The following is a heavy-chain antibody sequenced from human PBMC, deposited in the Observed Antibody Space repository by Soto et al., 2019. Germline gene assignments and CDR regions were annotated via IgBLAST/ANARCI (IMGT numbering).Heavy chain of an antibody. CDR3: AKDPKLLWFGELSPYYYGMDV. D-gene: IGHD3-10*01. J-gene: IGHJ6*02. V-gene: IGHV3-21*01. CDR1: GFTFSSYS. CDR2: ISSSSSYI. Sequence: GGSLRLSCAASGFTFSSYSMNWVRQAPGKGLEWVSSISSSSSYIYYADSVKGRFTISRDNSKNTLYLQMNSLRAEDTAVYYCAKDPKLLWFGELSPYYYGMDVWGQGTTVTVSS.